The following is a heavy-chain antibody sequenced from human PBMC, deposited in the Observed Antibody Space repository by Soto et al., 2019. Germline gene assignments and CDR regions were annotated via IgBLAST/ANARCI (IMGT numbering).Heavy chain of an antibody. CDR1: GYTFTSYG. V-gene: IGHV1-18*01. D-gene: IGHD1-26*01. Sequence: QVQLVQSGAEVKKPGASVKVSCKASGYTFTSYGVSWVRQAPGQGLEWMGWISPYNGNTEYAQKLQGRVTMTTDTSTRTAYMELRSLRSDDTAVYYCARDNLDPTLYSGSYYVWFDPWGQGTLVTGSS. J-gene: IGHJ5*02. CDR2: ISPYNGNT. CDR3: ARDNLDPTLYSGSYYVWFDP.